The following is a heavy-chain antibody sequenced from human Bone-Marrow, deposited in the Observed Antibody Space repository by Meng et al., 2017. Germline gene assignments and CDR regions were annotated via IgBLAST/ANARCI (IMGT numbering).Heavy chain of an antibody. J-gene: IGHJ4*02. V-gene: IGHV3-74*01. CDR2: MNEDGNTI. CDR1: GFTLSNFW. Sequence: EVPVVESGGCLVQSGGSLILSCAASGFTLSNFWMHWVRQAPGKGLVWVSRMNEDGNTINYAGSVWGRFTISRDSARNTLYLQMDSLRAEDTAVYYCVRDFGGNSYSWGQGTLVTVSS. CDR3: VRDFGGNSYS. D-gene: IGHD2-15*01.